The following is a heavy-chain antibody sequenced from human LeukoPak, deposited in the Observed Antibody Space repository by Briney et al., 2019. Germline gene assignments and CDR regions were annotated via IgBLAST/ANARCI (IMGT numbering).Heavy chain of an antibody. J-gene: IGHJ6*02. CDR3: ASSVGGTMSMSGYYGVDV. CDR2: ISYDGSNK. Sequence: GGSLRLSCAASGFTFSSYAMHWVRQAPGKGLEWVAVISYDGSNKYYEDSVKGRFTISRDNSKNTLYLQMNSLRAEDTAVYYCASSVGGTMSMSGYYGVDVWGQGATVRVS. D-gene: IGHD3-16*01. V-gene: IGHV3-30-3*01. CDR1: GFTFSSYA.